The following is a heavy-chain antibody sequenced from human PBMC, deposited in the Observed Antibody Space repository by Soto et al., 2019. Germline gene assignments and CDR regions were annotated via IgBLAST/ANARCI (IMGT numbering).Heavy chain of an antibody. Sequence: EVQLVESGGGLVKPGGSLRLSCAASGFTFSSYSMNWVRQAPGKGLEWVSSISSSSSYIYYADSVKGRFTISRDNAKNSLYLQMNSLRAEDTAVYYCARDRGGPTDYGDYVWWFDPWGQGTLVTVSS. CDR1: GFTFSSYS. J-gene: IGHJ5*02. V-gene: IGHV3-21*01. D-gene: IGHD4-17*01. CDR2: ISSSSSYI. CDR3: ARDRGGPTDYGDYVWWFDP.